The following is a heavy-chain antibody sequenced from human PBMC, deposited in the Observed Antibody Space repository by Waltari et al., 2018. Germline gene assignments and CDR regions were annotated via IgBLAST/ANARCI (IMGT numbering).Heavy chain of an antibody. D-gene: IGHD6-19*01. V-gene: IGHV3-74*01. CDR1: GCTFSDNW. J-gene: IGHJ4*02. CDR3: VRCSSGWYGTDF. CDR2: MNSDSTIK. Sequence: EVKLVESGGGLVQPGGSLILSCAASGCTFSDNWMHGVRQAPWTVVVCVSRMNSDSTIKDYADSVKCRFTISRDNAYNTLYLQINSLGIEATAIYYCVRCSSGWYGTDFWGQGTLVTVSS.